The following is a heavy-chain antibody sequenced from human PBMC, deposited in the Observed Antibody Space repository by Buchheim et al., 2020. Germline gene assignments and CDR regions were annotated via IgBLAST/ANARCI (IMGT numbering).Heavy chain of an antibody. Sequence: QVQVVESGGGVVQPGRSLRLSCAASGFTFTSYAMHWVRQAPGKGLEWVAVISYDGSKIYYADSVKGRSTISRDNSKNTLYLQVNSLRAEDTAVYYCARDRAYLFWGRYYGMDVWGQGTT. CDR2: ISYDGSKI. J-gene: IGHJ6*02. V-gene: IGHV3-30-3*01. CDR1: GFTFTSYA. CDR3: ARDRAYLFWGRYYGMDV. D-gene: IGHD3-10*02.